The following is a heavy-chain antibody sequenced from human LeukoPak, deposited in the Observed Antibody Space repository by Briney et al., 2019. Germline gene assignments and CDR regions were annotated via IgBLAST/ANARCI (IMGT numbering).Heavy chain of an antibody. V-gene: IGHV3-11*04. CDR2: STI. CDR1: GFTFSDYY. Sequence: GGSLRLSCAASGFTFSDYYMSWIRQAPGKGLEWVSYSTIYYADSVKGRFTISRDNAKDSLYLQMKSLRAEDTAVYYCVRDVAYDFRNPYRYFQHWGQGTLVTVSS. CDR3: VRDVAYDFRNPYRYFQH. J-gene: IGHJ1*01. D-gene: IGHD3-3*01.